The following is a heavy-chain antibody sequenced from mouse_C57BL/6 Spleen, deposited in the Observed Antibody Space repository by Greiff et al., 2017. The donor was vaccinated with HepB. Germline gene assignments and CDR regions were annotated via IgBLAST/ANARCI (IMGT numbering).Heavy chain of an antibody. CDR2: ISDGGSYT. CDR3: ARDPGYYDYEGDAMDY. J-gene: IGHJ4*01. CDR1: GFTFSSYA. Sequence: EVQRVESGGGLVKPGGSLKLSCAASGFTFSSYAMSWVRQTPEKRLEWVATISDGGSYTYYPDNVKGRFTISRDNAKNNLYLQMSHLKSEDTAMYYCARDPGYYDYEGDAMDYWGQGTSVTVSS. V-gene: IGHV5-4*01. D-gene: IGHD2-4*01.